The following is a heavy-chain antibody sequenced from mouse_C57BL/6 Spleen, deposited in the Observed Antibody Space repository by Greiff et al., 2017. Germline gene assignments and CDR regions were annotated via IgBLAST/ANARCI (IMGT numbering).Heavy chain of an antibody. V-gene: IGHV1-55*01. CDR1: GYTFTSYW. CDR3: ARRSDYGNYFDY. D-gene: IGHD2-1*01. J-gene: IGHJ2*01. Sequence: QVQLQQPGAELVKPGASVKMSCKASGYTFTSYWITWVKQRPGQGLEWIGDIYPGSGSTNYNEKFKSKATLTVDTSSSTAYMQLSSLTSEDSAVYYCARRSDYGNYFDYWGQGTTLTVSS. CDR2: IYPGSGST.